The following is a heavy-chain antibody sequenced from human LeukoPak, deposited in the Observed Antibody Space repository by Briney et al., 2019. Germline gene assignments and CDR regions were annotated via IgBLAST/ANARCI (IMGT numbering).Heavy chain of an antibody. CDR2: IIPIFGTA. Sequence: SVKVSCKASGGTFSSYAISWVRQAPGQGLEWVGGIIPIFGTANYAQKFQGRVTITADESTSTAYMELSSLRSEDTAVYYCAREGYYYDSSGPAWGQGTTVTVSS. D-gene: IGHD3-22*01. V-gene: IGHV1-69*13. CDR3: AREGYYYDSSGPA. CDR1: GGTFSSYA. J-gene: IGHJ6*02.